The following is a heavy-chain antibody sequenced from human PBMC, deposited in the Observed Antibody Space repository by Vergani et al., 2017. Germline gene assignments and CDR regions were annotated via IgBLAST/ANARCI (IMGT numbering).Heavy chain of an antibody. CDR1: GFTFSDYY. V-gene: IGHV3-11*01. D-gene: IGHD5-18*01. CDR2: ISSSDSTI. CDR3: ARDMDTDMVDY. Sequence: QVQLVESGGGLVKPGGSLRLSCAASGFTFSDYYMSWILQAPGKGLEWVSYISSSDSTIYYADSVKGRFTLSRDNAKNSLYLQMNRLRAEDTAVYYCARDMDTDMVDYWGQGTLVTVSS. J-gene: IGHJ4*02.